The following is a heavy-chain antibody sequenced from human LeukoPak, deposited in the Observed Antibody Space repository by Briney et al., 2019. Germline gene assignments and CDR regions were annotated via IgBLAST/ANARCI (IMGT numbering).Heavy chain of an antibody. CDR1: GGSISSYY. CDR2: IYTSGST. J-gene: IGHJ3*02. D-gene: IGHD4-17*01. V-gene: IGHV4-4*07. CDR3: ARLDYGDYAFAFDI. Sequence: SETLSLTCTVSGGSISSYYWSWIRQPAGKGLEWIGRIYTSGSTNYNPSLKSRVTISVDKSKNQFSLKLSSVTAADTAVYYCARLDYGDYAFAFDIWGQGTKVTVSS.